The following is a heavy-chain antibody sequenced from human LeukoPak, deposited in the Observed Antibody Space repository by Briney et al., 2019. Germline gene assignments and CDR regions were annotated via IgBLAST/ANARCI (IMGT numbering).Heavy chain of an antibody. CDR2: IYYSGST. V-gene: IGHV4-39*01. CDR3: ARSPIVPTYLFDY. CDR1: GDSISSSNYY. Sequence: PSETLSLTCTVSGDSISSSNYYWGWIRQPPGKGLEWIGTIYYSGSTYYNPSLKSRVTIPVDTSKNQFSLKLSSVTAADTAVYYCARSPIVPTYLFDYWGQGTLVTVSS. J-gene: IGHJ4*02. D-gene: IGHD2-2*01.